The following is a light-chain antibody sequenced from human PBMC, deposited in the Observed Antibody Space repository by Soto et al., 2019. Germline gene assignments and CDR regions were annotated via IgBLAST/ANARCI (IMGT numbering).Light chain of an antibody. CDR2: DAS. J-gene: IGKJ4*01. CDR3: QQRYIGLT. CDR1: QSVSRY. V-gene: IGKV3-11*01. Sequence: EIVLTQSPVTLSLSPGERATLSCRASQSVSRYLAWYQQKPGQAPRLLVYDASNRATGIPARFSGSGSGTDFTLTISSLEPEDVAVYYCQQRYIGLTFGGGTKVEMK.